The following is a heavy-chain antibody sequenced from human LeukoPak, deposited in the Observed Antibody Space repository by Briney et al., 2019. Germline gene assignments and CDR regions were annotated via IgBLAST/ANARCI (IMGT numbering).Heavy chain of an antibody. CDR1: GYTFTGYY. V-gene: IGHV1-2*02. CDR3: ARRAYAYQLLSNFDY. J-gene: IGHJ4*02. D-gene: IGHD2-2*01. Sequence: ASVNVSCKASGYTFTGYYMHWVRQAPGQGLEWMGWINPNSGGTNYAQKFQGRVTMTRDTSISTAYMELSRLRSDDTAVYYCARRAYAYQLLSNFDYWGPGTLVSVSS. CDR2: INPNSGGT.